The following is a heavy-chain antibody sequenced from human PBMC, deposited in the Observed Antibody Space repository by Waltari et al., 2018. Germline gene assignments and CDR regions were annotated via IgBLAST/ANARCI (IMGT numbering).Heavy chain of an antibody. CDR1: GFTFSEAV. CDR3: AKDRQGVWDY. CDR2: IPGNGGST. Sequence: VQVLESGGGLVKPGGSVWLLCSASGFTFSEAVITWVRQAPGKGLGWVSSIPGNGGSTYYADSVKGRFTISRENSKNTVYLQMNSLRAEDTAIYYCAKDRQGVWDYWGQGTLVTVSS. D-gene: IGHD2-8*01. J-gene: IGHJ4*02. V-gene: IGHV3-23*01.